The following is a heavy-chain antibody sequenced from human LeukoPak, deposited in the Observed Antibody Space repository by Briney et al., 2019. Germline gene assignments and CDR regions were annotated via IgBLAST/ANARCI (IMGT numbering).Heavy chain of an antibody. CDR1: GFTVSSTY. CDR2: VYKDGKI. V-gene: IGHV3-53*01. CDR3: ASRHCSGGDCYFAGADPFDH. J-gene: IGHJ4*02. D-gene: IGHD2-21*01. Sequence: GGSLRLSCAASGFTVSSTYMSWVRQSPGKGLEWVSVVYKDGKIFYIDSVKGRFAISRDTSKNTVYLQMNNLRAEDTPVYYCASRHCSGGDCYFAGADPFDHWGQGTLVTVSS.